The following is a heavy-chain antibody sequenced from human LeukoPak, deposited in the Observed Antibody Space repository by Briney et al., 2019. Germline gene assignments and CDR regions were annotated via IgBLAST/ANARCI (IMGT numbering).Heavy chain of an antibody. D-gene: IGHD2-15*01. CDR2: IYYSGST. J-gene: IGHJ5*02. CDR3: ARGQVGAWFDP. V-gene: IGHV4-39*01. CDR1: GGSLTSTNYY. Sequence: PSETLSLTCTVSGGSLTSTNYYWGWIRQSPGKGLEWIGSIYYSGSTYYNPSLKSRDTISGDTSKNQLSLKLSSVTAADTAVYYCARGQVGAWFDPWGQGALVAVSS.